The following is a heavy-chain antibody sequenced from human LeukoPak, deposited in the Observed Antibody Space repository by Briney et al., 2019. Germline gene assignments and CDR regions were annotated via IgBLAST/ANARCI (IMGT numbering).Heavy chain of an antibody. V-gene: IGHV1-8*01. Sequence: ASVKVSCKTSGYTFTSYDINWVRQATGQGLEWLGWMSPNNGDTGYAQKFQGRVTMTRDTPTNTAYMELSALTSEDTAVYYCARNRPTTGDFISWGQGALVTVSS. CDR2: MSPNNGDT. CDR1: GYTFTSYD. D-gene: IGHD1-1*01. J-gene: IGHJ4*02. CDR3: ARNRPTTGDFIS.